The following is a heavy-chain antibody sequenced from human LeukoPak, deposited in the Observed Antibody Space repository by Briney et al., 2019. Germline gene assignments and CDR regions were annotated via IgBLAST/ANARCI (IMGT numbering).Heavy chain of an antibody. CDR2: ISATSRAT. V-gene: IGHV3-48*01. CDR3: ARARYSSSWYFDY. D-gene: IGHD6-13*01. Sequence: GGSLRLSCAASGFTFSSQNLNWVRPAPGKGLEWVSYISATSRATYYAHSMKGRFTISRDDAKNSLYLQMNSLRAEDTAVYYCARARYSSSWYFDYWGQGTLVTVSA. CDR1: GFTFSSQN. J-gene: IGHJ4*02.